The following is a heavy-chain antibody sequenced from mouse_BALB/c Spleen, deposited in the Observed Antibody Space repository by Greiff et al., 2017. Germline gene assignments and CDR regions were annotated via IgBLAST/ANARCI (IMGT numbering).Heavy chain of an antibody. D-gene: IGHD2-3*01. CDR2: ISSGSSTI. Sequence: EVKVVESGGGLVQPGGSRKLSCAASGFTFSSFGMHWVRQAPEKGLEWVAYISSGSSTIYYADTVKGRFTISRDNPKNTLFLQMTSLRSEDTAMYYCARDGYYRAMDYWGQGTSVTVSS. CDR1: GFTFSSFG. V-gene: IGHV5-17*02. CDR3: ARDGYYRAMDY. J-gene: IGHJ4*01.